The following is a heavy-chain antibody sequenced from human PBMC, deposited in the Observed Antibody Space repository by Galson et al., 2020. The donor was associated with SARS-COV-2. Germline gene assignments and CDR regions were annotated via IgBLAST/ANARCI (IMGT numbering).Heavy chain of an antibody. V-gene: IGHV3-15*01. CDR1: GFTFSNAW. CDR3: TTGGPWGRITMIVVVTAYDY. D-gene: IGHD3-22*01. Sequence: GESLKISCAASGFTFSNAWMSWVRQAPGKGLEWVGRIKSKTDGGTTDYAAPVKGRFTISRDDSKNTLYLQMNSLKTEDTAVYYCTTGGPWGRITMIVVVTAYDYWGQGTLVTVSS. CDR2: IKSKTDGGTT. J-gene: IGHJ4*02.